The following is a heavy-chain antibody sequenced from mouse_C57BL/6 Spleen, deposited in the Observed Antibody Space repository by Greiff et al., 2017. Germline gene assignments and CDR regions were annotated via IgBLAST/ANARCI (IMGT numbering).Heavy chain of an antibody. J-gene: IGHJ4*01. CDR2: IYPGDGDT. V-gene: IGHV1-82*01. CDR1: GYAFSSSW. D-gene: IGHD1-2*01. Sequence: QVQLQQSGPELVKPGASVKISCKASGYAFSSSWMNWVKQRPGKGLEWIGRIYPGDGDTNSNGKFKGKATLTAAKSSSTAYMQLSSLTSEDSAVYFCARFITTVYYAMDYWGQGTSVTVSS. CDR3: ARFITTVYYAMDY.